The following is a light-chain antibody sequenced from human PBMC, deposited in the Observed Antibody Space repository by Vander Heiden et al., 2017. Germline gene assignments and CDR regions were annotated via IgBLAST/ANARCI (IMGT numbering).Light chain of an antibody. CDR1: SSNIGSYT. J-gene: IGLJ2*01. Sequence: QSVLTQPPSVSGTPGQRVTISCSGSSSNIGSYTVNWYQRLPVMAPRLLIYLNDQRPSGVPDRFSASKSGTSASLAISGLQSDDEADYHCASWDGSLNGWFFGGGTKLTVL. CDR3: ASWDGSLNGWF. V-gene: IGLV1-44*01. CDR2: LND.